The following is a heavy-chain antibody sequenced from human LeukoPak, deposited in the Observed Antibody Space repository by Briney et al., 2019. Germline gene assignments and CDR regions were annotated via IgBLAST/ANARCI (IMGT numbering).Heavy chain of an antibody. CDR3: AKVRVGTSDCFDY. Sequence: GGSLRLSCAASGFTFSSYAMSWVRQAPGKGLEWVSAMSGSSGSTYYADSVKGRFTISRDNSKNTLYLQMNSLRAEDSALYYCAKVRVGTSDCFDYWGQGTLVTVSP. CDR1: GFTFSSYA. CDR2: MSGSSGST. D-gene: IGHD5-12*01. J-gene: IGHJ4*02. V-gene: IGHV3-23*01.